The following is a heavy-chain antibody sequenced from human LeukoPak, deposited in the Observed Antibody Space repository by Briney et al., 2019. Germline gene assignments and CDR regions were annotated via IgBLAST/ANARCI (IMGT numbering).Heavy chain of an antibody. J-gene: IGHJ6*04. CDR3: ARDRSNPLDV. CDR1: GFSFRTYG. Sequence: GRSLRLSCAASGFSFRTYGMHWVRQAPGKGLEWVAVISYDGSNKYYADSVKGRFTISRDNAKNSLYLQMNSLRAEDTAVYYCARDRSNPLDVWGKGTTVTVSS. D-gene: IGHD1-14*01. V-gene: IGHV3-30*03. CDR2: ISYDGSNK.